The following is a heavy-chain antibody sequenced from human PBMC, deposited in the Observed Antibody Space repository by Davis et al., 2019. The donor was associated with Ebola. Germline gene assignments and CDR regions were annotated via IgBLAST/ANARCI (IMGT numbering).Heavy chain of an antibody. J-gene: IGHJ6*02. V-gene: IGHV3-33*01. Sequence: GESLKISCAASGFNFRSYGMHWVRQAPDKGLEWVAVIWYDGSRKYYGDSVKGRFTISRDNSNNLLYLQMNSLRAEDTAVYYCASPRYYYYGMDVWGQGTTVTVSS. CDR2: IWYDGSRK. CDR1: GFNFRSYG. CDR3: ASPRYYYYGMDV.